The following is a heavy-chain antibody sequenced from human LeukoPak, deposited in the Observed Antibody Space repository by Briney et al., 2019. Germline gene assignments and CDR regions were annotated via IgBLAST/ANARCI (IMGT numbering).Heavy chain of an antibody. CDR1: GASISIYY. CDR3: ARDRGYSYGYWYFDL. D-gene: IGHD5-18*01. Sequence: PSETLSHTCTVSGASISIYYWSWIRQPAGKGLEWIGRMYTSGSGNYSPSLKSRVTMSVDTSKNQFSLKLSSVTAADTAAYYCARDRGYSYGYWYFDLWGRGTLVTVSS. CDR2: MYTSGSG. V-gene: IGHV4-4*07. J-gene: IGHJ2*01.